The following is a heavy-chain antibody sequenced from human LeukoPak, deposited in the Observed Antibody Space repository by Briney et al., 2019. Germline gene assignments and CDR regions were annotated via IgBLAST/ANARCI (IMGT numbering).Heavy chain of an antibody. CDR2: KYADGSGT. V-gene: IGHV3-74*01. D-gene: IGHD2-2*01. J-gene: IGHJ5*02. CDR3: VRGALRDCSYTSCSRGNWFDP. CDR1: GFTFSSHW. Sequence: GGSLTLFCAVSGFTFSSHWVLGVRQAPEKGVVGVAHKYADGSGTYYAAPVKGRFPIPRDNAENTLYLQMHSLSAEDTAVFYCVRGALRDCSYTSCSRGNWFDPWGQGTLVTVSS.